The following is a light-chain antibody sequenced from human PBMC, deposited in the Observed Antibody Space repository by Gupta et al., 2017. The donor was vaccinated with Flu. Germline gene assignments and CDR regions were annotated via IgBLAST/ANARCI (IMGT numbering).Light chain of an antibody. Sequence: ARNVALSYSGSSSNIGSNYVYWYQQLPGTAPKLLIYRNNQRPSGVPDRFSGSKSGTSASLAISGLRSEDEADYYCAAWDDSLSGWVFGGGTKLTVL. V-gene: IGLV1-47*01. CDR3: AAWDDSLSGWV. J-gene: IGLJ3*02. CDR1: SSNIGSNY. CDR2: RNN.